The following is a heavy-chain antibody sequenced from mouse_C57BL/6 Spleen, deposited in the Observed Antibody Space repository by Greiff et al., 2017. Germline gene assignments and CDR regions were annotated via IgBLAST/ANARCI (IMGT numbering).Heavy chain of an antibody. CDR1: GFTFSSYT. D-gene: IGHD1-2*01. V-gene: IGHV5-9*01. J-gene: IGHJ2*01. Sequence: EVQLVESGGGLVKPGGSLKLSCAASGFTFSSYTMSWVRQTPEKRLEWVATISGGGGNTYYPDIVKGRFTISRDNAKNTLYLQMNCLRSEDTALYYCATTAFDYWGQGTTLTVSS. CDR2: ISGGGGNT. CDR3: ATTAFDY.